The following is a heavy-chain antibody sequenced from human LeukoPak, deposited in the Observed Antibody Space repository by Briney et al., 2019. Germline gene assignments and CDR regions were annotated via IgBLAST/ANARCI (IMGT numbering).Heavy chain of an antibody. J-gene: IGHJ4*02. CDR3: ARHTPAWFGELGAFDY. CDR2: IYYSGST. Sequence: PSQTLSLTCTVSGGSISSGSYYWSWIRQPAGKGLEWIGYIYYSGSTNYNPSLKSRVTISVDTSKNQFSLKLSSVTAADTAVYYCARHTPAWFGELGAFDYWGQGTLVTVSS. V-gene: IGHV4-61*09. CDR1: GGSISSGSYY. D-gene: IGHD3-10*01.